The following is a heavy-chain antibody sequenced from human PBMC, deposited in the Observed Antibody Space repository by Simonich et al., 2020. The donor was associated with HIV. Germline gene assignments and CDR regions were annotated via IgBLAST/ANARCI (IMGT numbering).Heavy chain of an antibody. J-gene: IGHJ4*02. D-gene: IGHD6-25*01. V-gene: IGHV1-18*01. CDR1: GYTFSSYG. CDR2: ISPNNANT. Sequence: QVQLVQSGAEVKKPGASVKVSCKASGYTFSSYGTNWVRQAPGQGLEWVGWISPNNANTDYSQKFSGRVTMTTDTSTNTTYMDLSSLRSDDTAMYYCARGAFDGYYFDYWGQGTLVTVSS. CDR3: ARGAFDGYYFDY.